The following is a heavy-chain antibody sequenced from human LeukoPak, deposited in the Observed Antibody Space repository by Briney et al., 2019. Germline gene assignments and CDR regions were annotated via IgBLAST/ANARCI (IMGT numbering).Heavy chain of an antibody. V-gene: IGHV3-21*01. CDR2: ISSSSSYI. CDR1: GFTFSSYS. CDR3: ARDRGLAYCGGVCYSSDY. D-gene: IGHD2-21*02. Sequence: GGSLRLSCAASGFTFSSYSMNWVRQAPGKGLEWVSSISSSSSYIYYADSVKGRFTISRDNAKNSLYLQMNSLRAEDTAVYDCARDRGLAYCGGVCYSSDYWGQGTLVTVSS. J-gene: IGHJ4*02.